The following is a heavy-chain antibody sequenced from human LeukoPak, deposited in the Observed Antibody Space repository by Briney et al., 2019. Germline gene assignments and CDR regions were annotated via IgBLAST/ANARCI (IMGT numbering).Heavy chain of an antibody. V-gene: IGHV1-18*01. D-gene: IGHD3-9*01. J-gene: IGHJ5*02. CDR3: AKDWHILTGRNCFDP. Sequence: ASVRVSCKAPGYTFNNYGISWVRQAPGQGLEWMGWVSSYNGDTNYAQKFQGRVTMSTDTSTNTAYMELRSLRFDDTAIYYCAKDWHILTGRNCFDPWGQGTLVTVSS. CDR1: GYTFNNYG. CDR2: VSSYNGDT.